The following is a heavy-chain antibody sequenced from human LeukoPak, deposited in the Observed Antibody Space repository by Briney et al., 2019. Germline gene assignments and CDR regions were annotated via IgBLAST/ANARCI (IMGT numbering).Heavy chain of an antibody. CDR1: GGSFSGYY. D-gene: IGHD2-2*01. J-gene: IGHJ4*02. CDR3: AARVVPAAPHNLDY. CDR2: TNHSGST. V-gene: IGHV4-34*01. Sequence: SETMSHTCAVYGGSFSGYYWSWIRKPPGKGMKTIGETNHSGSTNYNPSLNRRVTISVDTSKNQFSLKLSSVTAADTAVYYCAARVVPAAPHNLDYWGQGTLVTVSS.